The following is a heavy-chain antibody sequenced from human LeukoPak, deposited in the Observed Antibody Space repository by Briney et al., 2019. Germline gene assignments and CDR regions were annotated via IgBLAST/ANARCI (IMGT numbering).Heavy chain of an antibody. D-gene: IGHD2-2*02. Sequence: ASVKVSCKASGGTFSIYAISWVRQAPGQGLEWMGGIIPIFGTANYAQKFQGRVTITADESTSTAYMELSSLRSEDTAVYYCARDYYCSSTSCYSYYYYGMDVWGQGTTVTVSS. CDR2: IIPIFGTA. V-gene: IGHV1-69*13. J-gene: IGHJ6*02. CDR1: GGTFSIYA. CDR3: ARDYYCSSTSCYSYYYYGMDV.